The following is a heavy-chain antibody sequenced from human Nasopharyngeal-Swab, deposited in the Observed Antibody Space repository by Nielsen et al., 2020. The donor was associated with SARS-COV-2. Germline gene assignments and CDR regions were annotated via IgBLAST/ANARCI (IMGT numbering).Heavy chain of an antibody. J-gene: IGHJ5*02. CDR2: INHSGST. V-gene: IGHV4-34*01. D-gene: IGHD2-21*02. Sequence: SETLSLTCTVSGGSISSYYWSWIRQPPGKGLEWIGEINHSGSTNYNPSLKSRVTISVDTSKNQFSLKLSSVTAADTAVYYCARGLRVRVVTASNWFDPWGQGTLVTVSS. CDR3: ARGLRVRVVTASNWFDP. CDR1: GGSISSYY.